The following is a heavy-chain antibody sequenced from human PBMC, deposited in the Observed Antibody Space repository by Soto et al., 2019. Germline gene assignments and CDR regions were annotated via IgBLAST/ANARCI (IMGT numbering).Heavy chain of an antibody. CDR2: IYSGGST. Sequence: PXGSLGLSCAASGFTVSSNYMSWVRQAPGKGLEWVSVIYSGGSTYYADSVKGRFTISRDNSKNTLYLQMNSLRAEDTAVYYCARDFLFYDILTGYTPSYGMDVWGQGTTVTVS. CDR3: ARDFLFYDILTGYTPSYGMDV. D-gene: IGHD3-9*01. V-gene: IGHV3-53*01. CDR1: GFTVSSNY. J-gene: IGHJ6*02.